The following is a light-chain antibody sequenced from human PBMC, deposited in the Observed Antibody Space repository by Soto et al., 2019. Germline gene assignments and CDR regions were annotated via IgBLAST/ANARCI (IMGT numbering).Light chain of an antibody. J-gene: IGKJ2*01. CDR3: QEYSVFSPYT. V-gene: IGKV1-5*03. CDR1: QSVGRS. CDR2: KAS. Sequence: DIQMTQSPSVLSASVGDRVTVTCRASQSVGRSLAWYQQRPGKAPTLLIYKASTLSRGVPSRFSGGGFGAEFTLTINNLQADDFATYYCQEYSVFSPYTFGHGTKLEI.